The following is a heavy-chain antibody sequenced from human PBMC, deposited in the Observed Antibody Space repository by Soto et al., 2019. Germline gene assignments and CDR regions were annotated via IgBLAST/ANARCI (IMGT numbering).Heavy chain of an antibody. CDR2: INPHNGGT. D-gene: IGHD3-10*01. Sequence: ASVKVSCKASGYTFTTYYIHWVRQAPGQGLEWVGWINPHNGGTNSAQKFQGRVKMTRDTSTNTAYMELSSLRSEDTAIYFCARGRAPIPLWFDPLEHWGRGTHVTVAS. V-gene: IGHV1-2*02. J-gene: IGHJ1*01. CDR3: ARGRAPIPLWFDPLEH. CDR1: GYTFTTYY.